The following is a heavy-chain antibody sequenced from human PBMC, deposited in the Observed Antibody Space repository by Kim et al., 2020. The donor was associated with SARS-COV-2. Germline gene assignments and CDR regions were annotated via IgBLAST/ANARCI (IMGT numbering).Heavy chain of an antibody. Sequence: GGSLRLSCAASGFTFSAYEMNWVRQAPGKEPEWLSYINYSGSRIYYADSVKGRFTISRDNAKNSLYLQMNSLRVEDTAVYYCARDWEADDRRSSSGYFQHWGQGTLVTVSS. CDR3: ARDWEADDRRSSSGYFQH. CDR1: GFTFSAYE. V-gene: IGHV3-48*03. J-gene: IGHJ1*01. D-gene: IGHD3-22*01. CDR2: INYSGSRI.